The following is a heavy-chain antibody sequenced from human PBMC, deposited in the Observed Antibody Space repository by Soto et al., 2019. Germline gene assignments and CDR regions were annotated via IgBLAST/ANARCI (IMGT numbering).Heavy chain of an antibody. D-gene: IGHD5-12*01. J-gene: IGHJ6*02. CDR2: ISSRSSYI. V-gene: IGHV3-21*01. CDR1: GFTFSSYS. CDR3: ARDLETQHSGYDLWGHYYYYYGMDV. Sequence: EVQLVESGGGLVKPGGSLRLSCAASGFTFSSYSMNWVRQAPGKGLEWVSSISSRSSYIYYADSVKGRFTISRDNTKNSLYLQMNSLRAEDTAVYYCARDLETQHSGYDLWGHYYYYYGMDVWGQGTTVTVSS.